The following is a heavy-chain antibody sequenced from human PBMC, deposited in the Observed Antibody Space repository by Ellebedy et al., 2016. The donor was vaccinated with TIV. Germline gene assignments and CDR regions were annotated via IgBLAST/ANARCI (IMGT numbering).Heavy chain of an antibody. J-gene: IGHJ5*02. V-gene: IGHV3-7*01. CDR3: ARRASYGDYAVQVNPWFDP. CDR1: GFNFRSDW. D-gene: IGHD4-17*01. CDR2: IRQEGDEI. Sequence: PGGSLRLSCAASGFNFRSDWMTWVRQAPGKGLEWVAKIRQEGDEIYYVESVKGRFTISRDNAKNSLFLQMNSLRVEDTALYYCARRASYGDYAVQVNPWFDPWGQGTLVTVSS.